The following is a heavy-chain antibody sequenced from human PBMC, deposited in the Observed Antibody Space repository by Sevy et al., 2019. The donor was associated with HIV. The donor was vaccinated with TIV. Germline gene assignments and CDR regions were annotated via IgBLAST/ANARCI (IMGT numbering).Heavy chain of an antibody. Sequence: ASVKVSCKASGYTLTGYYMHWVRQAPGQGLEWMGWINPNSGGTNYAQKFQGRVTMTRDTSIITAYMELSRLRSDDTAVYYCARGFYYYDSSGYYWPWGQGTLVTVSS. CDR3: ARGFYYYDSSGYYWP. D-gene: IGHD3-22*01. J-gene: IGHJ5*02. CDR2: INPNSGGT. V-gene: IGHV1-2*02. CDR1: GYTLTGYY.